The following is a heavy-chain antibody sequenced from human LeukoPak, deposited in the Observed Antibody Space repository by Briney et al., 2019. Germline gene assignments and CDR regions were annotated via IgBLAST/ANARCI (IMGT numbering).Heavy chain of an antibody. Sequence: PGASLKISSKGSGYIITSYWIGWVRQTPGKRQERVGINSPGDSDTRYSPSFQGQVTISADKSISTGYLQWSSLKASDTAMYYCARRPYYGILTCYLGRGYYCDYWGQGTLVTVSS. CDR1: GYIITSYW. CDR3: ARRPYYGILTCYLGRGYYCDY. CDR2: NSPGDSDT. V-gene: IGHV5-51*01. D-gene: IGHD3-9*01. J-gene: IGHJ4*02.